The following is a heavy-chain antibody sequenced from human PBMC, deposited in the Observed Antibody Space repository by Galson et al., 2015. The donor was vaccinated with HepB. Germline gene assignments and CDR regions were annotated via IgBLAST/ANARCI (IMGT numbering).Heavy chain of an antibody. V-gene: IGHV4-34*01. CDR2: INHSGST. CDR1: GGSFSGYY. Sequence: ETLSLTCAVYGGSFSGYYWSWIRQPPGKGLEWIGEINHSGSTNYNPSLKSRVTISVDTSKNQFSLKLSSVTAADTAVYYCARARGQQLLDEAPFDPWGQGTLVTVSS. CDR3: ARARGQQLLDEAPFDP. D-gene: IGHD6-13*01. J-gene: IGHJ5*02.